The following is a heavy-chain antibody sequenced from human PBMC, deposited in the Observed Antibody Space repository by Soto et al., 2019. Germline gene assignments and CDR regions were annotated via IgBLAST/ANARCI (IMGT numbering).Heavy chain of an antibody. D-gene: IGHD3-10*01. J-gene: IGHJ4*02. CDR2: IIPILGIA. CDR1: GGTFSSYT. CDR3: ATQQRGIRSQGDY. V-gene: IGHV1-69*02. Sequence: SVKVSCKASGGTFSSYTISWVRQAPGQGLEWMGRIIPILGIANYAQKFQGRVTITADKSTSTAYMELSSLRSEDTAVYYCATQQRGIRSQGDYWGQGTLVTVSS.